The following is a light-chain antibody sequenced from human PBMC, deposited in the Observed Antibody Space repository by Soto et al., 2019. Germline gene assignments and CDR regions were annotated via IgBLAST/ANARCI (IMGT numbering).Light chain of an antibody. J-gene: IGKJ1*01. V-gene: IGKV1-NL1*01. CDR1: QSISIC. CDR2: GAS. CDR3: QQSYSTPRK. Sequence: DIQMTQSPSTLSASVGDRATLSCRASQSISICLAWYQQKPGQAPRLLIYGASMRDTGVTYRFSGSGSGTEYTLTISSLQPDDFATYYCQQSYSTPRKFGQGTQVDIK.